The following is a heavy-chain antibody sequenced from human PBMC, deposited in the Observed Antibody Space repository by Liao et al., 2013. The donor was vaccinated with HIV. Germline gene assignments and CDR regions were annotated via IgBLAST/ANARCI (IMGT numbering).Heavy chain of an antibody. CDR3: ARFSGVRGSSWLDY. CDR1: GGSISSGSYY. J-gene: IGHJ4*02. V-gene: IGHV4-61*02. Sequence: QVQLQESGPGLVKPSQTLSLTCTVSGGSISSGSYYWSWIRQPAGKGLEWIGRIYTSGSTNYNPSLKSRVTISIDTSKNQFSLKLSSVTAADTAVYYCARFSGVRGSSWLDYWGQGTLVTVSS. CDR2: IYTSGST. D-gene: IGHD6-13*01.